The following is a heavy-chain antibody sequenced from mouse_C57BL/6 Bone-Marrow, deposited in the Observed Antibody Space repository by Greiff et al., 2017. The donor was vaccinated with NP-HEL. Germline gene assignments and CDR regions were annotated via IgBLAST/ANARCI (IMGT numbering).Heavy chain of an antibody. V-gene: IGHV1-53*01. CDR3: ARDGSQYYFDY. J-gene: IGHJ2*01. CDR2: INPSNGGT. Sequence: QVQLQQSGTELVKPGASVKLSCKASGYTFTSYWMHWVKQRPGQGLEWIGNINPSNGGTNYNEKFKSKATLTVDKSSSTAYMQRSSLTSEDSAVYYCARDGSQYYFDYWGQGTTLTVSS. CDR1: GYTFTSYW. D-gene: IGHD1-1*01.